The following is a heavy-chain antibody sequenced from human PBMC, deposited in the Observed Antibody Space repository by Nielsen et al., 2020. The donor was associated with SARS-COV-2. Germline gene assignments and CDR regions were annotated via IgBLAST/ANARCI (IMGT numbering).Heavy chain of an antibody. J-gene: IGHJ4*02. CDR2: ISASRTSI. D-gene: IGHD3-9*01. CDR3: ARGILGHFDS. V-gene: IGHV3-48*01. CDR1: GFTFTNYG. Sequence: GGSLRLSCAASGFTFTNYGMHWVRQAPGKGLEWVSYISASRTSIYYADSVKGRFTISRDNAMDSLFLQMNSLSAEDTAVYYCARGILGHFDSWGQGTLVTVSS.